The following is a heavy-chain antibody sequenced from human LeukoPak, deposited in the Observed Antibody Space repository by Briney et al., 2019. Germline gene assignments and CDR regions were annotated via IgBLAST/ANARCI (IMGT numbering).Heavy chain of an antibody. CDR2: INSDGSNT. V-gene: IGHV3-74*01. CDR1: GFTFSTYW. D-gene: IGHD2-2*01. Sequence: GGSLRLSCAASGFTFSTYWMHWVRQAPGKGLVWVSRINSDGSNTRNADSVKGRFTISRDNAKNTLYLQMNSLRAEDTAVYYCARERRLYCSSTSCYEDFDYWGQGTLVTVFS. J-gene: IGHJ4*02. CDR3: ARERRLYCSSTSCYEDFDY.